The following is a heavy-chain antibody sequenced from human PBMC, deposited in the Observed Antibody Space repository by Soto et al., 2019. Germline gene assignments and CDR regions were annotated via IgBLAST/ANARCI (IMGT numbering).Heavy chain of an antibody. CDR2: ISTSGGST. J-gene: IGHJ6*02. Sequence: GGSLRLSCAASVLPFSNSAMSWVRQAPGKGLEWVSVISTSGGSTYYAASVKGRFTISRDNSKNTLYLQMNSLRAEDTAVYYCAKVGSGCSGGSCFSVWGQGTTVTVSS. CDR3: AKVGSGCSGGSCFSV. V-gene: IGHV3-23*01. D-gene: IGHD2-15*01. CDR1: VLPFSNSA.